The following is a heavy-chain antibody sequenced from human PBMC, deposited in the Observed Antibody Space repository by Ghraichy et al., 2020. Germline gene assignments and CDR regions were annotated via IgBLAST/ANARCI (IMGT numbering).Heavy chain of an antibody. D-gene: IGHD4-11*01. CDR3: VRDYRRGKQDFDH. CDR1: GFSFSDYC. V-gene: IGHV3-74*01. J-gene: IGHJ4*02. CDR2: LKPNGTNR. Sequence: GGSLRLSCEASGFSFSDYCMQWVRQASGKGLEWVAYLKPNGTNRLYADFVEGRFSISRDNAKNTVYLQMNSLRVDDTAVYYCVRDYRRGKQDFDHWGQGGWVPLSS.